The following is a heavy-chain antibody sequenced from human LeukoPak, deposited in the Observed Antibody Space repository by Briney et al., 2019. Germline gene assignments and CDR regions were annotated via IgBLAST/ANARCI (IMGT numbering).Heavy chain of an antibody. CDR3: ARLSRDSYKLPY. J-gene: IGHJ4*02. CDR1: GGSIIDYY. Sequence: SSETLSLTCTVSGGSIIDYYWIWMRQPPGKGLEWVGYISDIGSTNYNPSLKSRVTISVDTSKTQFSLKLTSVTAADTAVYYCARLSRDSYKLPYWGQETLVTVSS. D-gene: IGHD5-24*01. CDR2: ISDIGST. V-gene: IGHV4-59*01.